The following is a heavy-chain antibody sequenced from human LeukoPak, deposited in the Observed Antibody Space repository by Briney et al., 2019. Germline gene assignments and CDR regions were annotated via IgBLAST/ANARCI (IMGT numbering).Heavy chain of an antibody. CDR2: ISYDGSNK. CDR1: GFTFSSYG. CDR3: AKDTYYDILTGYPIDY. Sequence: PGRSLRLSCAASGFTFSSYGMHWVRQAPGKGLEWVAVISYDGSNKYYADSVKGRFTISRDNSKNTLYLQMNSLRAEDTAVYYCAKDTYYDILTGYPIDYWGQGTLVTVSS. J-gene: IGHJ4*02. V-gene: IGHV3-30*18. D-gene: IGHD3-9*01.